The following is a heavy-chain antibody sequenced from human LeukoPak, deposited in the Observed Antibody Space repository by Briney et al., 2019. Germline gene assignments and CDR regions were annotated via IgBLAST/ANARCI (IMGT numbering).Heavy chain of an antibody. J-gene: IGHJ3*02. Sequence: KPSETLSFTCIVSGGSFSSHYWSWIRQSAGKGPEWIGRIHTTGSTNYNPSLRSRLTMSVDTSKNQFSLKLTSVTAADTAVYYCATTTVTTDAFDIWGQGTMVAVSS. CDR2: IHTTGST. CDR1: GGSFSSHY. CDR3: ATTTVTTDAFDI. D-gene: IGHD4-17*01. V-gene: IGHV4-4*07.